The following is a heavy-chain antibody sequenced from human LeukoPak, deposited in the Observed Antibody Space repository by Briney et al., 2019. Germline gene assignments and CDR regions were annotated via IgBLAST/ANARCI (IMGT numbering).Heavy chain of an antibody. V-gene: IGHV3-64D*06. J-gene: IGHJ6*02. CDR2: ISSNGGNT. D-gene: IGHD3-22*01. CDR1: GFSVSDNY. Sequence: GGSLRLSCAASGFSVSDNYMSWVCQAPGKGLEYVSAISSNGGNTYYADSVKGRFTISRDNSKNTLFLQMNSLRAEDTAVYYCSSGSSKDVWGQGTTVTVSS. CDR3: SSGSSKDV.